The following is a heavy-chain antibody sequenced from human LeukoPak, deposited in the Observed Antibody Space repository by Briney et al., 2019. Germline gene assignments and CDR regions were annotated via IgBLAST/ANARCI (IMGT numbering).Heavy chain of an antibody. CDR3: ARTYSSSWLNYYYYMDV. J-gene: IGHJ6*03. Sequence: GASVKVSCKASGYTFTSYDINWVRQATGQGLEWMGWMNPNSGNTGYAQKFQGRVTMTRNTSISTAYMELSSLRSEDTAVYYCARTYSSSWLNYYYYMDVWGEGTTVTVSS. V-gene: IGHV1-8*01. D-gene: IGHD6-13*01. CDR2: MNPNSGNT. CDR1: GYTFTSYD.